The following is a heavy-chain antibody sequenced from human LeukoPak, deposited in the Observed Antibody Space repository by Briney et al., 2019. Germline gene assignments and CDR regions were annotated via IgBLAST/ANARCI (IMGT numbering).Heavy chain of an antibody. V-gene: IGHV1-18*01. CDR1: GYTFTSYD. Sequence: ASVKVSCKASGYTFTSYDINWVRQAPGQGLEWMGWISAYNGNTNYAQKLQGRVTMTTDTSTSTAYMELRSLRSDDTAVYYCARIYYDFWSGYYTYGEGGHWFDPWGQGTLVTVSS. CDR2: ISAYNGNT. CDR3: ARIYYDFWSGYYTYGEGGHWFDP. D-gene: IGHD3-3*01. J-gene: IGHJ5*02.